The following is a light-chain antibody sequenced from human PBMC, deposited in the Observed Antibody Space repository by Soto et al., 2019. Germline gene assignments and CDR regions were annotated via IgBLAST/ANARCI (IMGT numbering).Light chain of an antibody. CDR2: DAY. CDR3: QQYDSYSSGP. J-gene: IGKJ1*01. Sequence: DIQMTQSPSILSASVGDRVTITCRASQSIRSWLAWYQQKPGKAPKLLIYDAYSLESGVPSRFSGRRSGTEFTLTIVGLQPEDFATYYCQQYDSYSSGPFGQGTKVDIK. CDR1: QSIRSW. V-gene: IGKV1-5*01.